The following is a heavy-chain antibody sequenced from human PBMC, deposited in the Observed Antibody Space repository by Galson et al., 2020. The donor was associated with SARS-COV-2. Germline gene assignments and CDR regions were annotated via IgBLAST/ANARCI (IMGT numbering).Heavy chain of an antibody. V-gene: IGHV1-46*01. CDR2: INPRDDIT. Sequence: GESLKIPCHSSGYTFTSYHLHWVRQAPGQGLEWVGIINPRDDITAYAQKFQGRVTMTRDTSTSTVHMELRSLRPEDTAVYYCARGWGDTISSVFDYWGRGTLVTVSS. CDR3: ARGWGDTISSVFDY. D-gene: IGHD2-21*01. J-gene: IGHJ4*02. CDR1: GYTFTSYH.